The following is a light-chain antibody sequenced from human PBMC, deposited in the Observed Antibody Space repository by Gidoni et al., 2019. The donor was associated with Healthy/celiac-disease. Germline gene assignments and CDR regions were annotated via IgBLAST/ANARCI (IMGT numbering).Light chain of an antibody. CDR1: QSVSSSY. CDR2: GAS. CDR3: QQYGSLPRT. J-gene: IGKJ1*01. V-gene: IGKV3-20*01. Sequence: ESVSTPSPGTLSLSPGERATLSCRASQSVSSSYLAWYQQKPGQAPRLLIYGASSRATGIPDRFSGSGSGTDFTLTISRLEPEDFAVYYCQQYGSLPRTFGQGTKVEIK.